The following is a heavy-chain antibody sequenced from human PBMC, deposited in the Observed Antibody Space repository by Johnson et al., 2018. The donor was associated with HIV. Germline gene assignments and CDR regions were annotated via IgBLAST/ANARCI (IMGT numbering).Heavy chain of an antibody. J-gene: IGHJ3*02. CDR2: IKTDGRGT. D-gene: IGHD3-22*01. CDR1: GFTFSDHW. V-gene: IGHV3-74*02. CDR3: AREATYWYDSSGSPYAFDI. Sequence: EVQLVESGGGVVQPGGSLKLSCAASGFTFSDHWMYWVRQAPGKGLVWVSRIKTDGRGTNYADSVRGRFTISRDDAKNSLYMQMNSLRAEDTAVYYCAREATYWYDSSGSPYAFDIWGQGTMVTVSS.